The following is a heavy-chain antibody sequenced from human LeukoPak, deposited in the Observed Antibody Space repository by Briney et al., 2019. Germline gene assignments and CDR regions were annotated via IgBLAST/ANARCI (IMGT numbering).Heavy chain of an antibody. J-gene: IGHJ3*02. CDR1: GFTFSSYS. CDR3: ARDLIVVGGAFDI. Sequence: GGSLRLSCAASGFTFSSYSMNWVRQAPGKGLEWVSSISSSSSYIYYADSVKGRFTISRDNAKNSLYLQMNSLRAEDTAVYYCARDLIVVGGAFDIWGQGTMATVSS. V-gene: IGHV3-21*01. D-gene: IGHD3-22*01. CDR2: ISSSSSYI.